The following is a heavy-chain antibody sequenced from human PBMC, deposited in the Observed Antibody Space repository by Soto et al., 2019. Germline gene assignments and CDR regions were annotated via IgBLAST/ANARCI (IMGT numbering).Heavy chain of an antibody. CDR1: GGSISSYY. CDR3: ASLIAVSAIDFDY. J-gene: IGHJ4*02. Sequence: PSETLSLTCTVSGGSISSYYWSWIRQTPGKGLEWIGYIYNSGSTNYNPSLKSRVTISVDTSKNQFSLKLSSVTAADTAVYYCASLIAVSAIDFDYWGQGTLVTVSS. D-gene: IGHD6-19*01. V-gene: IGHV4-59*12. CDR2: IYNSGST.